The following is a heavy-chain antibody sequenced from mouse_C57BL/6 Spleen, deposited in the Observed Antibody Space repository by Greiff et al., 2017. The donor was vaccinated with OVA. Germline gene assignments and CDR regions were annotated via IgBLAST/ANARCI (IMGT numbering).Heavy chain of an antibody. J-gene: IGHJ2*01. D-gene: IGHD1-1*01. CDR2: INYDGSST. CDR3: TRDIVATGYFDY. CDR1: GFTFSDYY. Sequence: EVKLMESEGGLVQPGSSMKLSCTASGFTFSDYYMAWVRQVPEKGLEWVANINYDGSSTYYLDSLKSRFIISRDNAKNMLYLQMSSLKSEDTATYYCTRDIVATGYFDYWGQGTTLTVSA. V-gene: IGHV5-16*01.